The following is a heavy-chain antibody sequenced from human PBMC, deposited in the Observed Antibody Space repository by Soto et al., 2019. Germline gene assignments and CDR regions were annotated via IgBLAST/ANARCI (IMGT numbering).Heavy chain of an antibody. CDR3: ASLYCSGGSCYDY. CDR2: IYSGGST. J-gene: IGHJ4*02. V-gene: IGHV3-66*01. D-gene: IGHD2-15*01. Sequence: EVQLVESGGGLVQPGGSLRLSCAASGFTVSSNYMSWVRQAPGKGLEWVSVIYSGGSTYYADSVKGRFTISRDNFKNTLYLQMNSLRAEDTAVYYCASLYCSGGSCYDYWGQGTLVTVSS. CDR1: GFTVSSNY.